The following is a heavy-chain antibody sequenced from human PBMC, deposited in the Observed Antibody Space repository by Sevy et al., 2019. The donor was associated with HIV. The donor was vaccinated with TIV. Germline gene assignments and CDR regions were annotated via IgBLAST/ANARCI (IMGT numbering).Heavy chain of an antibody. D-gene: IGHD4-17*01. CDR3: SRDGGTMTTPGAFDI. CDR2: IYHSGNT. Sequence: SETLSLTCAVSGGSIRSGVYSWNWIRQPPGKGLEWIGYIYHSGNTYYNPSLKGRVTISIDTSKNEFSLKISSVTAAETAIYYCSRDGGTMTTPGAFDIWGQGAMVTVSS. CDR1: GGSIRSGVYS. J-gene: IGHJ3*02. V-gene: IGHV4-30-2*01.